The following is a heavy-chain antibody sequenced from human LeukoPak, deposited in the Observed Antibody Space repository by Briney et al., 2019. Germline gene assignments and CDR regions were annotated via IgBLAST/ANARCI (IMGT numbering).Heavy chain of an antibody. Sequence: SETLSLTCTVSGGSISSWYWSWIRQPPGKGLEWIGNIYDSGSTNYNPSLKSRATMSVDTSKNQVSLKLRSVTAADTAVYYCARASIIIAATGRRNWFDPWGQGTLVTVSS. CDR2: IYDSGST. V-gene: IGHV4-59*01. CDR3: ARASIIIAATGRRNWFDP. J-gene: IGHJ5*02. CDR1: GGSISSWY. D-gene: IGHD2-15*01.